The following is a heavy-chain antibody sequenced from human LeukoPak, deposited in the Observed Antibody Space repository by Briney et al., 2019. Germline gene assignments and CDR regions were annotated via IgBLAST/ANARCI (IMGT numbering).Heavy chain of an antibody. Sequence: LGGSLRLSCAASGFTFSSYWMHWVRQAPGKGLVWVSRIKSDGKTNYADSVKGRFTISRDNAKNTVSLQMNSLRAEDTGVYYCARAPSEIGGYYPEYFRHWGQGTLVTVSS. CDR1: GFTFSSYW. CDR2: IKSDGKT. J-gene: IGHJ1*01. V-gene: IGHV3-74*01. CDR3: ARAPSEIGGYYPEYFRH. D-gene: IGHD3-22*01.